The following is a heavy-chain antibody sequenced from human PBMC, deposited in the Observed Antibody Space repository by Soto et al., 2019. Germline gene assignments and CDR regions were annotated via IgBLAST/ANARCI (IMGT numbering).Heavy chain of an antibody. CDR2: IYYSGST. CDR1: GGSISSSSYY. CDR3: ASRAERREYGMDV. V-gene: IGHV4-39*01. J-gene: IGHJ6*02. D-gene: IGHD1-26*01. Sequence: SETLSLTCTVSGGSISSSSYYWGWIRQPPGKGLEWIGSIYYSGSTYYNPSLKSRVTLSVDTSNNQFSLKLIAVTAADTAVYYCASRAERREYGMDVWGQGTTVTVSS.